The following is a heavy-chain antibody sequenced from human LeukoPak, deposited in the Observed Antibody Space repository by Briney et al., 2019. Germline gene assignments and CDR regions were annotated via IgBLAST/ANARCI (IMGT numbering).Heavy chain of an antibody. J-gene: IGHJ5*02. V-gene: IGHV4-39*07. CDR3: ARLIAVGNWFDP. CDR2: IYYSGST. CDR1: GGSISSSSYY. D-gene: IGHD6-19*01. Sequence: SETLSLTCTVSGGSISSSSYYWGWIRQPPGKGLEWIGSIYYSGSTYYNPSLKSRVTISVDTSKNQFSLKLSSVTAADTAVYYCARLIAVGNWFDPWGQGTLVTVSS.